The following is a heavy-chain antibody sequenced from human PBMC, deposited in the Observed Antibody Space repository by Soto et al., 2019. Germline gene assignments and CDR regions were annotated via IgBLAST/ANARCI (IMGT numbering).Heavy chain of an antibody. Sequence: EVQLLESGGGLVQPGGSLRLSCAASGFTFSSYAMSWVRQAPGKGLEWVSAISGSGGSTYYADSVKGRFTISRDTSKNTLYLQMNSLRAEDTAVYYCAKVPPEAYCSGGSCSSYYYYYYMDVWGKGTTVTVSS. J-gene: IGHJ6*03. CDR1: GFTFSSYA. V-gene: IGHV3-23*01. CDR2: ISGSGGST. D-gene: IGHD2-15*01. CDR3: AKVPPEAYCSGGSCSSYYYYYYMDV.